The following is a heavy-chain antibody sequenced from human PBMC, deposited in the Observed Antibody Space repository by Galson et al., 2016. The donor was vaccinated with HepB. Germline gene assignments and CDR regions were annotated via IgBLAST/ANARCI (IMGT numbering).Heavy chain of an antibody. J-gene: IGHJ6*02. D-gene: IGHD5-12*01. CDR3: AKSTLGMSGYDLYGLDV. CDR2: IVGSGETT. V-gene: IGHV3-23*01. CDR1: GFTFSRFA. Sequence: SLRLSCAASGFTFSRFAMSWVRQAPGKGLEWVSAIVGSGETTYYADSVKGRLTISRDNSKNTVYLQMNSLTAEDTALYYCAKSTLGMSGYDLYGLDVWGQGTTVTVSS.